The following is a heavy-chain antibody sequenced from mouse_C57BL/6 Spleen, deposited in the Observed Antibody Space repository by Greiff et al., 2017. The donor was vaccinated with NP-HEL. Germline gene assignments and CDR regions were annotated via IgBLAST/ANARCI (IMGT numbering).Heavy chain of an antibody. CDR1: GYTFTSYW. V-gene: IGHV1-69*01. D-gene: IGHD3-1*01. CDR2: IDPSDSYS. J-gene: IGHJ2*01. CDR3: AMMGYHGY. Sequence: QVQLQQPGAELVMPGASVKLSCKASGYTFTSYWMHWVKQRPGQGLEWIGEIDPSDSYSNYNQKFKGKSTLTVDKSSSTAYMQLSSLTSEDSAVYYCAMMGYHGYWGQGTTLTVSS.